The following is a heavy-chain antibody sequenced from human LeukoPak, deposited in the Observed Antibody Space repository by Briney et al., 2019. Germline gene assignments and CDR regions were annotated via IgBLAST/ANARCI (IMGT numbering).Heavy chain of an antibody. CDR1: GFTFSSYA. V-gene: IGHV3-23*01. J-gene: IGHJ4*02. D-gene: IGHD2-2*02. CDR2: ISGSGGST. CDR3: AKTVVVPAAISGQGLYFDY. Sequence: GGSLRLSCAASGFTFSSYAMSWVRQAPGKGLEWVSVISGSGGSTYYADSVKGRFTISRDNSKNTLYLQMNSLRAEDTAVYYCAKTVVVPAAISGQGLYFDYWGQGTLVTVSS.